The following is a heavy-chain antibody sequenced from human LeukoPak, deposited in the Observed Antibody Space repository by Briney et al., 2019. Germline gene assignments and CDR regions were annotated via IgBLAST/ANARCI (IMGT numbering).Heavy chain of an antibody. CDR1: GGSISSYY. Sequence: SETLSLTCTVSGGSISSYYWSWIRHPAGKGLEWIGRIYTSGSTNYNPSLKSRVTMSVDTSKNQFSLKLSSVTAADTAVYYCARLSRPHILDSNWFDSWGQGSLVTISS. CDR3: ARLSRPHILDSNWFDS. V-gene: IGHV4-4*07. D-gene: IGHD3-3*01. J-gene: IGHJ5*01. CDR2: IYTSGST.